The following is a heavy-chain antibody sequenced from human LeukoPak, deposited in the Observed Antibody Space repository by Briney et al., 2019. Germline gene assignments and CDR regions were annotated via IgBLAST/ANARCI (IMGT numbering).Heavy chain of an antibody. J-gene: IGHJ4*02. D-gene: IGHD2-15*01. CDR3: TRDLNSGGSC. Sequence: PGGSLRLSCAVSGFTVSSSYMSWVRQAPGKGLEWVSVIHSGGNTYYADSVKGRFTISRDNSKNTLYLQMNSLRAEDTAVYYCTRDLNSGGSCWGQGTLVTVSS. V-gene: IGHV3-53*01. CDR2: IHSGGNT. CDR1: GFTVSSSY.